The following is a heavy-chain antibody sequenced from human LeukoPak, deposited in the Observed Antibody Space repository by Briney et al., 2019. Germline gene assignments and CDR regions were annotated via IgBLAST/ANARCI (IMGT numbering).Heavy chain of an antibody. D-gene: IGHD3-22*01. CDR1: GGSFSGYY. J-gene: IGHJ5*02. CDR2: INHSGTT. CDR3: ARYHYYDSSGYYP. Sequence: LETLSLTCAVYGGSFSGYYWSWIRQPPGKGLEWIGEINHSGTTNYNPSLKSRVTISVDTSKNQFSLKLSSVTAADTAVYYCARYHYYDSSGYYPWGQGTLVTVSS. V-gene: IGHV4-34*01.